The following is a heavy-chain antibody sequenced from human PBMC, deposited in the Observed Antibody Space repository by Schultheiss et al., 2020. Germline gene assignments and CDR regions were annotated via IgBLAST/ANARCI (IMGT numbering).Heavy chain of an antibody. CDR2: ISSTGTTI. J-gene: IGHJ4*02. V-gene: IGHV3-48*01. D-gene: IGHD3-22*01. CDR3: AKDPHYDSSGYHFDY. Sequence: GGSLRLSCAASGFTFSSYSMNWVRQAPGKGLEWISYISSTGTTIFYADSVKGRFTISRDNSRNTLYLQTNSLRAEDTAVYYCAKDPHYDSSGYHFDYWGQGTLVTVSS. CDR1: GFTFSSYS.